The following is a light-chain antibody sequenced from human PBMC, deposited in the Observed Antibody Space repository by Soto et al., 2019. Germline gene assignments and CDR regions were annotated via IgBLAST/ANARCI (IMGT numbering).Light chain of an antibody. CDR3: QQRSNWPPSIT. J-gene: IGKJ5*01. Sequence: EIVLTQSPATLSLSPGDRATLSCRASQSVTTFLAWYQQKPGQAPRLLIYDASDRAPGIPARFSGSGSATDFTLTINNREPEDFAVYYCQQRSNWPPSITFGQGTRLEIK. CDR1: QSVTTF. V-gene: IGKV3-11*01. CDR2: DAS.